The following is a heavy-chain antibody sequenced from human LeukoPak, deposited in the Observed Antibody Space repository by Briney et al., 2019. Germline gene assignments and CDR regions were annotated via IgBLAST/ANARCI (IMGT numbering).Heavy chain of an antibody. CDR3: AKDYGPKQLVFFDS. Sequence: GGSLRLSCAASGFTFSSYALSWVRQAPGKGLEWVSAISDNGGTTFYADSVEGRFTITRDNSKNTLYVQMNSLRGGDTAVYYCAKDYGPKQLVFFDSWGQGTLVTVSS. V-gene: IGHV3-23*01. J-gene: IGHJ4*02. CDR1: GFTFSSYA. D-gene: IGHD6-13*01. CDR2: ISDNGGTT.